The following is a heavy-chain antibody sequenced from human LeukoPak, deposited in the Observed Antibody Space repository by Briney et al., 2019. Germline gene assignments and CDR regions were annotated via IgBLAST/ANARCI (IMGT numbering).Heavy chain of an antibody. J-gene: IGHJ4*02. CDR3: ARVSDYYGSGSYYSDY. CDR1: GGSISSSSYY. CDR2: IYYSGST. D-gene: IGHD3-10*01. Sequence: PSETLSLTCTVSGGSISSSSYYWGWIRQPPGKGPEWIGSIYYSGSTYYNPSLKSRVTISVDTSKNQFSLKLSSVTAADTAVYYCARVSDYYGSGSYYSDYWGQGTLVTVSS. V-gene: IGHV4-39*01.